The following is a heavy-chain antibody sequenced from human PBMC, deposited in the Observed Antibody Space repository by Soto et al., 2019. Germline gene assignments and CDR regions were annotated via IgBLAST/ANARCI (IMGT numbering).Heavy chain of an antibody. D-gene: IGHD3-22*01. CDR1: GGSISSYY. CDR2: IYYSGST. Sequence: SETLSLTCTVSGGSISSYYWSWIRQPPGKGLEWIGYIYYSGSTNYNPSLKSRVTISVDTSKNQFSLKLSSVTAADTAVYYCARANYDSGGFYPGWFDPWGQGNLVTVS. CDR3: ARANYDSGGFYPGWFDP. V-gene: IGHV4-59*01. J-gene: IGHJ5*02.